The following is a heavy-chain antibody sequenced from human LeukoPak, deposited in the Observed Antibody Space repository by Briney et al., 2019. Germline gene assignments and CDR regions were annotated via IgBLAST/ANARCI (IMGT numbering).Heavy chain of an antibody. Sequence: SGTLSLTCAVSGGSFIGYYWSWIRQPPGKGLEWIGEINHSGSTNYNPALQRGVTISVETSKNQFSLKLSSVTAADTAVYYCARVPMVRGVIFDYWGQGTLVTVSS. D-gene: IGHD3-10*01. CDR2: INHSGST. CDR1: GGSFIGYY. CDR3: ARVPMVRGVIFDY. V-gene: IGHV4-34*01. J-gene: IGHJ4*02.